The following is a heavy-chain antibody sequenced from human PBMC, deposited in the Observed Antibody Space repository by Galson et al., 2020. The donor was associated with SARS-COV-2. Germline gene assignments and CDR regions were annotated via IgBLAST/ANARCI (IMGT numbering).Heavy chain of an antibody. D-gene: IGHD3-3*01. J-gene: IGHJ4*02. CDR1: GFTFSSYA. CDR2: ISYDGSNK. Sequence: GESLKISCAASGFTFSSYAMHWVRQAPGKGLEWVAVISYDGSNKYYADSVKGRFTISRDNSKNTLYLQMNSLRAEDTAVYYCAMERLLSASFDYWGQGTLVTVSS. CDR3: AMERLLSASFDY. V-gene: IGHV3-30*01.